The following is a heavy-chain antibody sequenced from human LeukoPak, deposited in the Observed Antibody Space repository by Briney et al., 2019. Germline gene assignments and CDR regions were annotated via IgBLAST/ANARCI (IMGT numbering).Heavy chain of an antibody. Sequence: GGSLRLSCAASGFTVSSNYMSWVRQAPGKGLEWVSVIYSGGSTYYADSVKGRFTISRDNSKNTLYLQMNSLRAEDTAVYYCAREVRRAVAGTGPSYYFDYWGQGTLVTVSS. V-gene: IGHV3-53*01. D-gene: IGHD6-19*01. CDR1: GFTVSSNY. CDR3: AREVRRAVAGTGPSYYFDY. CDR2: IYSGGST. J-gene: IGHJ4*02.